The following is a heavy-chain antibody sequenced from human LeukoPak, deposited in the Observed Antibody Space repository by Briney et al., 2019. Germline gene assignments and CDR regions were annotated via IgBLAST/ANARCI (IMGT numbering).Heavy chain of an antibody. J-gene: IGHJ4*02. CDR2: ITGSGRTI. CDR1: GFIFSIYE. CDR3: ARESGWYYFDN. D-gene: IGHD6-19*01. Sequence: GGSLRLSCAASGFIFSIYEMNWVRQAPGKGLEWVSYITGSGRTIYYAGSVKGRFTISRDNAKNSLYLQMSSLRAEDTAVYYCARESGWYYFDNWGQGTLVTVSS. V-gene: IGHV3-48*03.